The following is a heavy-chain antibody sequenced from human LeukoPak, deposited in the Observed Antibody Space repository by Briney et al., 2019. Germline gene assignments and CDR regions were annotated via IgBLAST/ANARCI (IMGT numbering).Heavy chain of an antibody. Sequence: SETLSLTCTVSGDSVTSSRYHWGWIRQPPGKGLEWIASIYYSGTTYYNPSLKSRVTISVDTSKNQFSLILNSVTAADASVYYCARQSRDLNSGAYYPSGGMDVWGQGTTATVSS. D-gene: IGHD3-22*01. CDR2: IYYSGTT. CDR3: ARQSRDLNSGAYYPSGGMDV. V-gene: IGHV4-39*01. J-gene: IGHJ6*02. CDR1: GDSVTSSRYH.